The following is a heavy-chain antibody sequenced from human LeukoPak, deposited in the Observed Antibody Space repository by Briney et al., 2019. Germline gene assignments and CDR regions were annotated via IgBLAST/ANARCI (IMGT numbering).Heavy chain of an antibody. J-gene: IGHJ4*02. D-gene: IGHD5-18*01. CDR3: ARSPYSYANPIDY. V-gene: IGHV1-69*06. CDR2: IIPIFGTA. Sequence: SVKVSCKASGGTFSSYAISWVRQAPGQGLEWMGGIIPIFGTANYARKFQGRVTITADKSTSTAYMELSSLRSEDTAVYYCARSPYSYANPIDYWGQGTLVTVSS. CDR1: GGTFSSYA.